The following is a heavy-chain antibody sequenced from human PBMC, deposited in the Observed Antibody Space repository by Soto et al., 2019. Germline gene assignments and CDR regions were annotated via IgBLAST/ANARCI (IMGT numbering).Heavy chain of an antibody. CDR1: GYSFSTYW. D-gene: IGHD6-19*01. CDR2: IDPSDSYT. CDR3: ASPSGEIAVARPRYALDL. V-gene: IGHV5-10-1*01. J-gene: IGHJ4*03. Sequence: GESLKISCKGSGYSFSTYWINWVRQMPGKGLEWMGRIDPSDSYTNYSPSFEGHVTISADKSISTAYLQWRRLKASDTAMYYCASPSGEIAVARPRYALDLWAQVSLAPFSS.